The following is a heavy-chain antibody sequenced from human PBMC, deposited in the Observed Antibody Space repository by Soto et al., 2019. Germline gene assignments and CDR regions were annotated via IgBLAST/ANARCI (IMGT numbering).Heavy chain of an antibody. V-gene: IGHV3-21*01. CDR1: GFTFSSYS. J-gene: IGHJ4*02. CDR3: ARDVPDGNFDY. D-gene: IGHD6-6*01. CDR2: ISSSSSYI. Sequence: GGSLRLSCAASGFTFSSYSMNWVRQAPGKGLEWVSSISSSSSYINYTDSVKGRFTISRDNAKNSLYLQMNSLRAEDTAVYYCARDVPDGNFDYWGQGTLVTVSS.